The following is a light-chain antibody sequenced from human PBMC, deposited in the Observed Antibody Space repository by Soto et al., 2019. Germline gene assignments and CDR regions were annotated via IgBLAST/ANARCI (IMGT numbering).Light chain of an antibody. Sequence: DIQMTQSPSSLSASVGDGVTITCRASQTISSYLNWYQQKPGKAPRLLIYAASTLQSGVPSRFSGRGFATDFTLTINSLQHEDFATYYCQQYYSFPWTFGQGTKVEIK. CDR1: QTISSY. CDR3: QQYYSFPWT. V-gene: IGKV1-39*01. CDR2: AAS. J-gene: IGKJ1*01.